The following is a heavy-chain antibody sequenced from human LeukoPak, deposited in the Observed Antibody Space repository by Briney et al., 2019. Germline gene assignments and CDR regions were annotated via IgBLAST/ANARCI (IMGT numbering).Heavy chain of an antibody. D-gene: IGHD5-18*01. CDR2: FYTSGSG. V-gene: IGHV4-61*02. CDR3: AASHTGLFDY. Sequence: TLSLTCNVSDGTISSGNYYWDWIRQPAGKGLEWIGRFYTSGSGNYNPSLKSRVTMSMDASKNQFSLKLSSVTAADTAVYYCAASHTGLFDYWGQGTLVTVSS. CDR1: DGTISSGNYY. J-gene: IGHJ4*02.